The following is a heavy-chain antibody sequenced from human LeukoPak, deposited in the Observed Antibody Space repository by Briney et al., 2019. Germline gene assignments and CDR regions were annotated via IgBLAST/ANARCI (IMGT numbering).Heavy chain of an antibody. V-gene: IGHV3-48*04. J-gene: IGHJ4*02. CDR3: AKDSGPITMIVVVEPAPLDY. Sequence: GGSLRLSCAASAFTFSSYIMNWVRQAPGKGLEWVSYISSSSSTIYYADSVKGRFTISRDNAKNSLYLQMNSLRAEDTAVYYCAKDSGPITMIVVVEPAPLDYWGQGTLVTVSS. D-gene: IGHD3-22*01. CDR2: ISSSSSTI. CDR1: AFTFSSYI.